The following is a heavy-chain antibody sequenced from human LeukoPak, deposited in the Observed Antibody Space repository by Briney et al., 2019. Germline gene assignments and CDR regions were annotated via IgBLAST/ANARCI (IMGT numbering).Heavy chain of an antibody. Sequence: GGSLRLSCAASGFTFSDHYMDWVRQAPGKGLEWVGRIRKKANGYTTEYAASVKGRFTILRDDSKNSLHLQMNSLRTEDTAVYYCARGYYDILTGHHTFDYWGQGILVTVSS. CDR3: ARGYYDILTGHHTFDY. V-gene: IGHV3-72*01. D-gene: IGHD3-9*01. J-gene: IGHJ4*02. CDR1: GFTFSDHY. CDR2: IRKKANGYTT.